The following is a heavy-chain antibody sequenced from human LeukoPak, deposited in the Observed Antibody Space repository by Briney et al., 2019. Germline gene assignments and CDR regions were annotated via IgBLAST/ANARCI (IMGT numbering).Heavy chain of an antibody. CDR3: AKAQYDILTGYYMDGMDV. D-gene: IGHD3-9*01. Sequence: GGSLRLSCAASGFTFNIHAMDWVRQAPGEGLEWVSAISGSGGSTYYADSVKGRFTISRDNSKNTLYLQMNSLRAEDTAVYYCAKAQYDILTGYYMDGMDVWGQGTTVTVPS. CDR2: ISGSGGST. V-gene: IGHV3-23*01. J-gene: IGHJ6*02. CDR1: GFTFNIHA.